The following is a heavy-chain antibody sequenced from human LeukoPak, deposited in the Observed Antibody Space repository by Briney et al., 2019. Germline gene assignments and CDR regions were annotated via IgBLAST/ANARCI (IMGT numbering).Heavy chain of an antibody. CDR1: GGSISSSSHY. V-gene: IGHV4-39*01. CDR3: ARHKAYSDYVSD. J-gene: IGHJ4*02. Sequence: SETLSLTCTVPGGSISSSSHYWGWTRQPPGKGLEWIGSVYYNGDTYYNPSLKSRAITSVDTSRNQFSLRLSSVTAADMAIYYCARHKAYSDYVSDWGQGTLVTVSS. CDR2: VYYNGDT. D-gene: IGHD4-11*01.